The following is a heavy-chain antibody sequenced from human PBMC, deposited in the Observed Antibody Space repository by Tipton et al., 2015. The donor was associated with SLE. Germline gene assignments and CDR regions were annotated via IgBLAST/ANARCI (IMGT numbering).Heavy chain of an antibody. D-gene: IGHD3-10*01. CDR2: IKQDGSEK. CDR1: GFTFSSYW. Sequence: SLRLSCAASGFTFSSYWMSWVRQAPGKGLEWVANIKQDGSEKYYVDSVKGRFTISRDNAKNSLYLQMNSLRAEDTAVYFCARHPRHITASGTYPKAGSQYWGQGTPVTVSS. V-gene: IGHV3-7*01. CDR3: ARHPRHITASGTYPKAGSQY. J-gene: IGHJ1*01.